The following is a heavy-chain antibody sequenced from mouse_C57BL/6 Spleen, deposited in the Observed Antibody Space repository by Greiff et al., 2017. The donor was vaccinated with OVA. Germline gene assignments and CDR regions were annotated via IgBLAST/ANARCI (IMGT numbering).Heavy chain of an antibody. CDR3: ASAVVARYWYFDV. J-gene: IGHJ1*03. V-gene: IGHV3-1*01. CDR1: GYSITSGYD. D-gene: IGHD1-1*01. Sequence: DVKLVESGPGMVKPSQSLSLTCTVTGYSITSGYDWHWIRHFPGNKLEWMGYISYSGSTNYNPSLKSRISITHDTSKNHFFLKLNSVTTEDTATYYCASAVVARYWYFDVWGTGTTVTVSS. CDR2: ISYSGST.